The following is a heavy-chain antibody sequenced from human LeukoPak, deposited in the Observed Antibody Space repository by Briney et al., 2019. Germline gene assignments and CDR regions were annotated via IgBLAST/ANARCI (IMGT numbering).Heavy chain of an antibody. V-gene: IGHV4-59*12. CDR2: IFYSGNS. CDR1: GAFTSRYY. Sequence: PSETLSLTCSVSGAFTSRYYWSWVRQPLGQGLEWIGNIFYSGNSNYNPSLTSRISMSVDTSKTQFSLELTSLTAADTAVYYCTRIDPLGFFDQWGPGTLVTVSS. J-gene: IGHJ4*02. CDR3: TRIDPLGFFDQ. D-gene: IGHD6-25*01.